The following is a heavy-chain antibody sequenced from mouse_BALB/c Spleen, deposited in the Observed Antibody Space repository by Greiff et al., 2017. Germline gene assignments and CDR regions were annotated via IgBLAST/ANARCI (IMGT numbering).Heavy chain of an antibody. D-gene: IGHD2-1*01. CDR3: ARGAGNYEFAY. J-gene: IGHJ3*01. CDR1: GYTFTSYV. CDR2: INPYNDGT. V-gene: IGHV1-14*01. Sequence: VQLQQSGPELVKPGASVKMSCKASGYTFTSYVMHWVKQKPGQGLEWIGYINPYNDGTKYNEKFKGKATLTSDKSSSTAYMELSSLTSEDSAVYYCARGAGNYEFAYWGQGTLVTVSA.